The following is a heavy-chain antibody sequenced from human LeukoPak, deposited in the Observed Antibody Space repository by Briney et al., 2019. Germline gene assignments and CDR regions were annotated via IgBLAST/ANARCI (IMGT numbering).Heavy chain of an antibody. J-gene: IGHJ4*02. Sequence: ASVKVSCKVSGYTLTELSMHWVRQAPGKGREWMGGFDPEDGETIYAQKFQGRVTMTEDTSTDTAYMELSSLRSEDTAVYYCATSPSYYYDSSGYFDYWGQGTLVTVSS. CDR1: GYTLTELS. CDR3: ATSPSYYYDSSGYFDY. CDR2: FDPEDGET. V-gene: IGHV1-24*01. D-gene: IGHD3-22*01.